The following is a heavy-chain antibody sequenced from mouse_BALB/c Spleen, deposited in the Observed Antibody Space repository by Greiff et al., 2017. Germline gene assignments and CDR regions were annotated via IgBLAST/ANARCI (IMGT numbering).Heavy chain of an antibody. D-gene: IGHD1-1*01. V-gene: IGHV1S135*01. CDR1: GYAFTSYN. Sequence: VQLQQSGPELVKPGASVKVSCKASGYAFTSYNMYWVKQSHGKSLEWIGYIDPYNGGTSYNQKFKGKATLTVDKSSSTAYMHLNSLTSEDSAVYYCARRGTYYYGSSYDYFDYWGQGTTLTVSS. CDR3: ARRGTYYYGSSYDYFDY. J-gene: IGHJ2*01. CDR2: IDPYNGGT.